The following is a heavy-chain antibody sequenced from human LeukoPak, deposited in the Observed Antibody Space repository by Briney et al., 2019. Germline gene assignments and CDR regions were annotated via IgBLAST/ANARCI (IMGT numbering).Heavy chain of an antibody. CDR3: ARLAGGRYYFDY. J-gene: IGHJ4*02. CDR2: IYDSGST. Sequence: SETLSLTCTVSGGSISNYYWSWIRQPPGKGLECIGYIYDSGSTNYNPSLKGRVIISIDTSKNQFSLKVSSVTAADTAVYYCARLAGGRYYFDYWGQGTLVTVSS. V-gene: IGHV4-59*01. D-gene: IGHD3-16*01. CDR1: GGSISNYY.